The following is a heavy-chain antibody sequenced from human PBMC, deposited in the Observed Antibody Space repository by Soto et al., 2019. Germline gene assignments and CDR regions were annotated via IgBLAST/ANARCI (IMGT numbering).Heavy chain of an antibody. CDR2: INAGNGNT. Sequence: QVPLVQSGAEVKKPGASVKVSCKASGYTFTSYAMHWVRQAPGQRLEWMGWINAGNGNTKYSQKFQGRVTITRDTSASTAYMELSSLRSEDTAVYYCARDPTYYYGSGSYSYYYYMDVWGKGTTVTVSS. V-gene: IGHV1-3*01. D-gene: IGHD3-10*01. J-gene: IGHJ6*03. CDR1: GYTFTSYA. CDR3: ARDPTYYYGSGSYSYYYYMDV.